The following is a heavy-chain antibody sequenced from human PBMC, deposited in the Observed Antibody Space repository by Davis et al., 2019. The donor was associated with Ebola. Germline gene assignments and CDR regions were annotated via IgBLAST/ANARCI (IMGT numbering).Heavy chain of an antibody. Sequence: AASVKVSCTASGGTFSSYAISWVRHAPGQGLEWMGGIIPIFGTANYAQKFQGRVTITADESTSTAYMELSSLSSEDTAVYYCASTTNWGTLFYYYYGMDVWGQGTTVTVSS. D-gene: IGHD7-27*01. V-gene: IGHV1-69*13. J-gene: IGHJ6*02. CDR2: IIPIFGTA. CDR1: GGTFSSYA. CDR3: ASTTNWGTLFYYYYGMDV.